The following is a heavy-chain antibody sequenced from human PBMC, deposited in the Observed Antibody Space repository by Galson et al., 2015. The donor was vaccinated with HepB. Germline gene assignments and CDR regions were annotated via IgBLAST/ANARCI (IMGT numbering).Heavy chain of an antibody. CDR3: ARDPAFDI. J-gene: IGHJ3*02. CDR2: IKQDGSAK. Sequence: LRLSCAASRFTFSSYLMSWVRQAPGKGLEWVANIKQDGSAKYYVDSVKGRFTISRDNARDSLHLQMNSLRAEDTAVYYCARDPAFDIWGQGTMVTVSS. CDR1: RFTFSSYL. V-gene: IGHV3-7*01.